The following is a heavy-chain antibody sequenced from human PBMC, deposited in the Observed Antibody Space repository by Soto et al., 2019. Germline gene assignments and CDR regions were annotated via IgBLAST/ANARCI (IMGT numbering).Heavy chain of an antibody. J-gene: IGHJ4*02. CDR3: ASLTRGYSYG. Sequence: QLQLQESGPGLVKPSETLSLTCTVSDASISSSNFYWGWIRQPPGKGLEYIGSIYYSGSTYYSPSLKSRVTISVDTSKNQISLKLSSVTAADTAVYYCASLTRGYSYGWGQGILVTVSS. CDR2: IYYSGST. CDR1: DASISSSNFY. V-gene: IGHV4-39*01. D-gene: IGHD5-18*01.